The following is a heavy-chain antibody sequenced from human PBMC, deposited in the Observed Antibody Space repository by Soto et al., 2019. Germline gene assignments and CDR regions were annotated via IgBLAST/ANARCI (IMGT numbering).Heavy chain of an antibody. Sequence: QVQMVESGGGVVQPGRSLRLSCAASGFTFRSYGMHWVRQAPGKGLGWVAVISYDGSNKYYADSVKGRFTISSDNSKNTLYLQMNSLRAEDTSVYYCAKDDAATVIKYYYYGMDVWGQGTTVTVSS. CDR2: ISYDGSNK. CDR1: GFTFRSYG. CDR3: AKDDAATVIKYYYYGMDV. J-gene: IGHJ6*02. V-gene: IGHV3-30*18. D-gene: IGHD4-17*01.